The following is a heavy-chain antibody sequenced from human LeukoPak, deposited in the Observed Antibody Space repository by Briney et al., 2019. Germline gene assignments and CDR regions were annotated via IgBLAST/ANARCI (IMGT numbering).Heavy chain of an antibody. CDR3: ASTGAPRDAFDI. CDR2: INPNSGGT. J-gene: IGHJ3*02. CDR1: GYTFTSKG. D-gene: IGHD1-26*01. Sequence: APVKVSCKASGYTFTSKGISWVRQAPGQGLEWMGWINPNSGGTNYAQKFQGRVTMTRDTSISTAYMELSRLRSDDTAVYYCASTGAPRDAFDIWGQGTMVTVSS. V-gene: IGHV1-2*02.